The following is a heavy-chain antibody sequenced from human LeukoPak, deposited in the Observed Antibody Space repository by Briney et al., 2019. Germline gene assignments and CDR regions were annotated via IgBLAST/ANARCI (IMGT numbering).Heavy chain of an antibody. CDR3: ARGLVLKVYPQLNWFDP. J-gene: IGHJ5*02. D-gene: IGHD5/OR15-5a*01. CDR2: ISYDGSNK. V-gene: IGHV3-30*04. Sequence: GGSLRLSCAASGFNFSNYAMHWVRQAPGKGLEWVAVISYDGSNKYYADSVKGRFTISRDKSKNTLSLQMSSLRAEDTAVYYCARGLVLKVYPQLNWFDPWGQGTLVTVSS. CDR1: GFNFSNYA.